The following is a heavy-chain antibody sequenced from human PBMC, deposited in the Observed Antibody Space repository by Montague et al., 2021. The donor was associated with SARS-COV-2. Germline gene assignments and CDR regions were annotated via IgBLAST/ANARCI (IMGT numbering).Heavy chain of an antibody. CDR2: IHYIGNT. CDR1: GASISRRDYY. CDR3: ARLLPDGTVVATDIPFDS. D-gene: IGHD1-14*01. Sequence: SETLSLTCNVSGASISRRDYYWACIRQPPGKGLELIGSIHYIGNTYYNPYLESRVTISVDTSENQFSLQLRSVIASDTAVHYCARLLPDGTVVATDIPFDSWGQGTLVTVSS. V-gene: IGHV4-39*01. J-gene: IGHJ4*02.